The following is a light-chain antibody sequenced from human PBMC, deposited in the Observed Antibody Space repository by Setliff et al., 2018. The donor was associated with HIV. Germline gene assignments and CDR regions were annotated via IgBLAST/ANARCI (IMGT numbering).Light chain of an antibody. V-gene: IGKV3-20*01. CDR1: QTVNNNY. Sequence: EIVLTQSPGTLSLSPGERATLSCRASQTVNNNYLAWYQQKPGQAPRLLIYSASTRAPAIPDRFSGSGSGTDFTLTINRLEPEDFAVYYCQQYSNSRYGFGQGTKVDIK. CDR3: QQYSNSRYG. CDR2: SAS. J-gene: IGKJ2*03.